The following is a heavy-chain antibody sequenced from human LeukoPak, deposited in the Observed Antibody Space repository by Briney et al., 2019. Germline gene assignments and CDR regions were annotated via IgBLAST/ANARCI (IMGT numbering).Heavy chain of an antibody. CDR2: TYYRSKWYN. Sequence: SQTLSLTCGISGDSVYSNSAAWSWIRQSPSGGLEWLGRTYYRSKWYNEYAESVKSRIIINPDTSKNQFSLQLNSVTPEDTAVYYCATDRGNYGNFFGMDVWGQGTTVTVSS. V-gene: IGHV6-1*01. J-gene: IGHJ6*02. D-gene: IGHD1-7*01. CDR1: GDSVYSNSAA. CDR3: ATDRGNYGNFFGMDV.